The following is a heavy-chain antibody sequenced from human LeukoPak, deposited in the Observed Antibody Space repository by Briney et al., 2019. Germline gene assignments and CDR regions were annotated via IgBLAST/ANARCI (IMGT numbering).Heavy chain of an antibody. CDR3: ARLRGYGYYYYYMDV. J-gene: IGHJ6*03. CDR1: GSSISSYY. CDR2: IYTSGST. V-gene: IGHV4-4*09. D-gene: IGHD5-12*01. Sequence: SETLSLTCTVSGSSISSYYWSWIRQPPGKGLEWIGYIYTSGSTNYNPSLKSRVTISVDTSKNQFSLKLSSVTAADTAVYYCARLRGYGYYYYYMDVWGKGTTVTVSS.